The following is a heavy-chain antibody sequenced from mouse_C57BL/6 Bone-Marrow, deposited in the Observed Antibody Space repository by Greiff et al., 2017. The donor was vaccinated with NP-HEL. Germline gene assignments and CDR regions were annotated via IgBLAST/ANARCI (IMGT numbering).Heavy chain of an antibody. J-gene: IGHJ4*01. CDR2: IWRGGST. CDR3: AKNGPDGYYVAYAMDY. D-gene: IGHD2-3*01. V-gene: IGHV2-5*01. CDR1: GFSLTSYG. Sequence: VHLVESGPGLVQPSQSLSITCTVSGFSLTSYGVHWVRQSPGKGLEWLGVIWRGGSTDYNAAFMSRLSITKDNSKSQVFFKMNSLQADDTAIYYCAKNGPDGYYVAYAMDYWGQGTSVTVSS.